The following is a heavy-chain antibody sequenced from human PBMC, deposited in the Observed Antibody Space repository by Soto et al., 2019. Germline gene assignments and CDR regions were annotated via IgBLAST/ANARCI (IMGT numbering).Heavy chain of an antibody. CDR2: IDWDDDK. CDR1: GFSLSTSGMC. D-gene: IGHD6-19*01. J-gene: IGHJ6*02. CDR3: ARSHYSSGWYLGYYYGMDV. V-gene: IGHV2-70*01. Sequence: GCGPTLVNPTQTLTLTCTFSGFSLSTSGMCVSWIRQPPGKALEWLALIDWDDDKYYSTSLKTRLTISKDTSKNQVVLTMTNMDPVDTATYYCARSHYSSGWYLGYYYGMDVWGQGTTVTVSS.